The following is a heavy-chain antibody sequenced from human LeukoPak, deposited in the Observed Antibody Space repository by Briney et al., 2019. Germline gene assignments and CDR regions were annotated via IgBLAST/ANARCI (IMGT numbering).Heavy chain of an antibody. Sequence: SGPTLVNPTQTLTLTCTFSGFSLSTSGVGVGWIRQPPGKAPEWLALIYWDDDKRYSPSLKTRLTISKDTSKNQVVLTMTNMDPVDTATYYCARIRRGWIDYWGQGTLVTVSS. D-gene: IGHD5-18*01. CDR1: GFSLSTSGVG. CDR3: ARIRRGWIDY. V-gene: IGHV2-5*02. CDR2: IYWDDDK. J-gene: IGHJ4*02.